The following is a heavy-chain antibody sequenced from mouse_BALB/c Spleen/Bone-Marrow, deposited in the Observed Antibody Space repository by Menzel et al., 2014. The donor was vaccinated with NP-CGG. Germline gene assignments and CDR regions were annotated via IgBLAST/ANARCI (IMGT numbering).Heavy chain of an antibody. CDR1: GYTFSSYW. CDR2: ILPGSGST. D-gene: IGHD2-14*01. Sequence: QVQLQQSRAELMKPGASVKISCKATGYTFSSYWIEWVKQRPGHGLEWIGEILPGSGSTNYNEKFKGKATFTADTSSNTAYMQLSSLTSEDSAVYYCARRGYDGAYWGQGTLVTVSA. V-gene: IGHV1-9*01. CDR3: ARRGYDGAY. J-gene: IGHJ3*01.